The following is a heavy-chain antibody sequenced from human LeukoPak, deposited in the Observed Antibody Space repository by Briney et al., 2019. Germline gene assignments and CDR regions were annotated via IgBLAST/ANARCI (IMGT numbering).Heavy chain of an antibody. D-gene: IGHD5-24*01. J-gene: IGHJ4*02. CDR2: IYYSGST. CDR3: ARGRRGWGSGAYFDY. V-gene: IGHV4-59*12. CDR1: GGSISSYY. Sequence: SETLSLTCTVSGGSISSYYWSWIRQPPGKGLEWIGYIYYSGSTNFNPSLKSRVTISVDTSKNQFSLKLSSVTAADTAVYYCARGRRGWGSGAYFDYWGQGTLVTVSS.